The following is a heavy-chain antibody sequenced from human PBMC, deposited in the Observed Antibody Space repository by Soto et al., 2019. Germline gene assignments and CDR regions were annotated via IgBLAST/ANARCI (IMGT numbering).Heavy chain of an antibody. V-gene: IGHV1-3*01. J-gene: IGHJ4*02. CDR2: TNAGNGNK. CDR1: GYTFTSYT. Sequence: QVQLEQSGAEVKKPGASVKVSCQASGYTFTSYTLHWVRQAPGQGPEWMGWTNAGNGNKKYSQRFQGRLTITSDRSASPPYMELSILNFEATALYYCARGGGWVGDPSFDSWGQGTLVTVSS. D-gene: IGHD3-10*01. CDR3: ARGGGWVGDPSFDS.